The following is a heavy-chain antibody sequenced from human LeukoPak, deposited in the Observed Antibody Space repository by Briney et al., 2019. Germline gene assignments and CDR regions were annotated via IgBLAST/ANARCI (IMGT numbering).Heavy chain of an antibody. CDR2: IYYSGST. CDR3: AREKARITIFGVVYYYGMDV. D-gene: IGHD3-3*01. CDR1: GGSISSYY. J-gene: IGHJ6*02. Sequence: SETLSLTCTVSGGSISSYYWSWIRQPPGKGLEWIGYIYYSGSTNYNPSLKSRVTISVDTSKNQFSLKLSSVTAADTAVYYCAREKARITIFGVVYYYGMDVWGQGTTVTVSS. V-gene: IGHV4-59*01.